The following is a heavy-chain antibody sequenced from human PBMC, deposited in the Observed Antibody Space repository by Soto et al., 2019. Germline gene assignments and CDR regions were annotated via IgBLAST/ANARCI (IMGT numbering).Heavy chain of an antibody. V-gene: IGHV5-51*01. D-gene: IGHD1-26*01. J-gene: IGHJ3*02. CDR2: IYPGDSDT. CDR3: ARQEPTVGSDAFDI. CDR1: GYSFTSYW. Sequence: GESLKISCKGSGYSFTSYWIGWVRQMPGKGMEWMGIIYPGDSDTRYSPSFQGQVTISADKSISTSYLQWSSLKASDTAMYSCARQEPTVGSDAFDIWGQGTMVTVSS.